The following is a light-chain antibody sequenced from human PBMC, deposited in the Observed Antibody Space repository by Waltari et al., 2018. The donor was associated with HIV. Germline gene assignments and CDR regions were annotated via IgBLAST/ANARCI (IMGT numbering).Light chain of an antibody. CDR3: QSYDYNNHWV. CDR1: SGNIDRNF. V-gene: IGLV6-57*04. Sequence: FTLTQPHSVSESPGKTVTISCTRSSGNIDRNFVQWYQQRPGSAPNTVIYEDNRRPSGIPDRFSGSIDSEFNSASLTISGLKTEDEADYYCQSYDYNNHWVFGGGTKLTVL. J-gene: IGLJ3*02. CDR2: EDN.